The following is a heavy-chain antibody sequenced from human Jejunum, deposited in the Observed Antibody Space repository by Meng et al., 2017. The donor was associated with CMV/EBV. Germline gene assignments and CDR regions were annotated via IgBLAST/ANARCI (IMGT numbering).Heavy chain of an antibody. Sequence: SCAGSGFTLSRNGMHWVRLAPGKRLEWVAVVRNDGSTTNYADSVKGRLTISRDNYNNMLYLQMNSLRAEDTAVYYCARYEGGVGFDYWGQGTLVTVSS. J-gene: IGHJ4*02. D-gene: IGHD3-16*01. CDR2: VRNDGSTT. CDR1: GFTLSRNG. V-gene: IGHV3-33*01. CDR3: ARYEGGVGFDY.